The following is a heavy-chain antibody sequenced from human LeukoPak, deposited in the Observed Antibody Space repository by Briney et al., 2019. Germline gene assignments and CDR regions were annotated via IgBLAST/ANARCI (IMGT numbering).Heavy chain of an antibody. CDR3: GGSRSFF. V-gene: IGHV3-23*01. CDR1: GFTFSNIA. CDR2: ISDSAGSA. Sequence: PGGSLRLSCAASGFTFSNIAMTWVRQAPGKGLEWVSSISDSAGSAYYADSVKGRFSISRDNSKNTLYLQMNSLRADDTAVYYCGGSRSFFWGQGTLVTVSS. D-gene: IGHD6-13*01. J-gene: IGHJ4*02.